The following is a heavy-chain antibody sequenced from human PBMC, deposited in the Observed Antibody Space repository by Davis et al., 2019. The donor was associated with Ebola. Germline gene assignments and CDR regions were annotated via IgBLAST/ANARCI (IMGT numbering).Heavy chain of an antibody. CDR3: ARAPFIVGATYPIDY. Sequence: ASAQVSCKASGYTFRSYGVTWVRQAPGQGLAWKGWISAYYGNTNYALKLQGRVTMTTDTSTSTAYMELRSLRSDDTAVYYCARAPFIVGATYPIDYWGQGTLVTVSS. D-gene: IGHD1-26*01. V-gene: IGHV1-18*01. CDR2: ISAYYGNT. CDR1: GYTFRSYG. J-gene: IGHJ4*02.